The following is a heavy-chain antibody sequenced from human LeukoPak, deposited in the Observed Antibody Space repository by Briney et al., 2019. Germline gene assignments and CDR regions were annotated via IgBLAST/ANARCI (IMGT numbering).Heavy chain of an antibody. CDR1: GGSFSSSY. CDR3: ARFTKFTSGWYTDY. Sequence: SETLSLTCIASGGSFSSSYWSWVRQPAGKGLDWIGRISTTGSSNYNTSLKSRVSMSVDTSKNQFSLTLSSVTAADTAMYYCARFTKFTSGWYTDYWGQGTLVTVSS. CDR2: ISTTGSS. V-gene: IGHV4-4*07. J-gene: IGHJ4*02. D-gene: IGHD6-13*01.